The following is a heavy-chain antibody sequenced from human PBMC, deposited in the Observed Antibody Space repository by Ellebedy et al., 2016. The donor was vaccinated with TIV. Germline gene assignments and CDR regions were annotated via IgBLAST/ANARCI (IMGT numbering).Heavy chain of an antibody. CDR2: ISGSGSAI. CDR3: ARTWYTSGWYPFDY. V-gene: IGHV3-48*01. D-gene: IGHD6-19*01. Sequence: PGGSLRLSCAASGFSFSTYEMNWVRQAPGKGLEWVSFISGSGSAIYYADSVKGRFTISRDNSKNTLYLQMNSLRAEDTAVYYCARTWYTSGWYPFDYWGQGTLVTVSS. CDR1: GFSFSTYE. J-gene: IGHJ4*02.